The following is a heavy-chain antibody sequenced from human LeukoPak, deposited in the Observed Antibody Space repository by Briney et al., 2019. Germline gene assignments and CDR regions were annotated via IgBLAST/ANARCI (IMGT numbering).Heavy chain of an antibody. Sequence: GGSLRLSYGKSPFSYSTYAMRWVRQAPGKGLGAGVVVLHIVRRLREGPVNISRKNSKSTLFLQMNSLRAEDTAVYYCARDNTAMVQYWGQGTLVTVSS. D-gene: IGHD5-18*01. CDR1: PFSYSTYA. CDR2: VVVLH. CDR3: ARDNTAMVQY. J-gene: IGHJ4*02. V-gene: IGHV3-23*01.